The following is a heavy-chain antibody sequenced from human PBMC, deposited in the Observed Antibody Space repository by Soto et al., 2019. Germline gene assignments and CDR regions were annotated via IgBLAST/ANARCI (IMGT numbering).Heavy chain of an antibody. CDR2: IYHSGST. D-gene: IGHD1-26*01. Sequence: SETLSLTSAVSAGSISSGGYSWRWIRQPPGKGLEWIGYIYHSGSTYYNPSLKSRVTISVDRSKNQFSLKLSSVTAADTAVYYCSRAVGGSYSYYYYGMDVCGQGTTVTVAS. CDR3: SRAVGGSYSYYYYGMDV. V-gene: IGHV4-30-2*01. J-gene: IGHJ6*02. CDR1: AGSISSGGYS.